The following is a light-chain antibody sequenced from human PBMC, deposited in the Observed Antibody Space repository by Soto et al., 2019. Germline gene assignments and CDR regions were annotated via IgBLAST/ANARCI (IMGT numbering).Light chain of an antibody. V-gene: IGKV1-9*01. CDR2: GAS. CDR1: QGIANF. Sequence: IPLTQSPSSLSASVGDRVTISCRASQGIANFLAWYQQKPGKAPKILIYGASTLQSGVPSRFSGSGSGTDFTLTISSLQPEDFATYYCQQHNSFPHPFGPGTKVDIK. CDR3: QQHNSFPHP. J-gene: IGKJ3*01.